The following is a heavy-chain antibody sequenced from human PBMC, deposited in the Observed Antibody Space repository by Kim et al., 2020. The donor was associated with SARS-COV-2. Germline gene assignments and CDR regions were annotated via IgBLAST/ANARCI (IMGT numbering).Heavy chain of an antibody. CDR3: ARDRGYRPEDPVFMSGGYDY. CDR2: IIPIFGTA. J-gene: IGHJ4*02. D-gene: IGHD2-15*01. CDR1: GGTFSSYA. Sequence: SVKVSCKASGGTFSSYAISWVRQAPGQGLEWMGGIIPIFGTANYAQKFQGRVTITADESTSTAYMELSSLRSEDTAVYYCARDRGYRPEDPVFMSGGYDYWGQGTLVTVSS. V-gene: IGHV1-69*13.